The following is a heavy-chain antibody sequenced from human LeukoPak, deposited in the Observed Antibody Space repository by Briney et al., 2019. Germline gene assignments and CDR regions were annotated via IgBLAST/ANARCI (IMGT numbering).Heavy chain of an antibody. CDR2: INPSGGST. D-gene: IGHD5-12*01. J-gene: IGHJ4*02. Sequence: GASVKVSCKASGCTFTSYYMHWVRQAPGQGLEWMGIINPSGGSTSYAQKFQGRVTMTRDTSTGTVYMELSSLRSEDTAVYYCARVYSGYDLGDYWGQGTLVTVSS. CDR1: GCTFTSYY. CDR3: ARVYSGYDLGDY. V-gene: IGHV1-46*01.